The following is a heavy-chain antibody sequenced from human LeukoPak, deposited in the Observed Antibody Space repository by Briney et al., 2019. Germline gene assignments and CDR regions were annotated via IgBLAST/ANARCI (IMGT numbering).Heavy chain of an antibody. CDR1: GYTFTSYY. J-gene: IGHJ4*02. CDR3: TREGPGSDWATFDS. D-gene: IGHD6-19*01. CDR2: INPSGGST. Sequence: RASVKVSCKASGYTFTSYYMHWVRQAPGQGLEWMGIINPSGGSTSYAQKFQGRVTMTRDTSISTVYMELSRLTSDDTAVYYCTREGPGSDWATFDSWGQGALVTVSS. V-gene: IGHV1-46*01.